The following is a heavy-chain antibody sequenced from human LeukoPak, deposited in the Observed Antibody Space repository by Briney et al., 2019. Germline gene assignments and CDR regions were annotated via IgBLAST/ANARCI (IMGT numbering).Heavy chain of an antibody. CDR3: VRQDCSGGSCYLDS. CDR1: GFIFSNYA. D-gene: IGHD2-15*01. V-gene: IGHV3-30*04. CDR2: ISYHGKDQ. J-gene: IGHJ4*02. Sequence: GGSLRLSCAASGFIFSNYAMHWVRQAPGKGLDWVAVISYHGKDQYYADSVKGRFTISRDYSKNTQDLQMNSLRTEDTAVYYCVRQDCSGGSCYLDSWGQGTLVTVSS.